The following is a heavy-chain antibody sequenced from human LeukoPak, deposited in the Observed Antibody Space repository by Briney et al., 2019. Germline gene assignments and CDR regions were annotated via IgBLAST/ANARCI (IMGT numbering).Heavy chain of an antibody. CDR2: INPSGGST. CDR3: ARDREGAVDY. CDR1: GYTFTSYY. V-gene: IGHV1-46*01. Sequence: ASVKVSCMASGYTFTSYYMHWVRQAPGQGLEWMGIINPSGGSTSYAQKFQGRVTMTRDMSTSTVYMELSRLRSEDTAVYYCARDREGAVDYWGQRTLVTVSS. J-gene: IGHJ4*02. D-gene: IGHD1-26*01.